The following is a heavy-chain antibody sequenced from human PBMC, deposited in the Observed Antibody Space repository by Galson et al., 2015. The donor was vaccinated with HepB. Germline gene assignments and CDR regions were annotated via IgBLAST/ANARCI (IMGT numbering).Heavy chain of an antibody. CDR2: IIPLFGST. D-gene: IGHD4-23*01. CDR3: ARYDHGGNSDVNF. Sequence: SVKVACKASGGTVNTYAISWVRQAPGQGLEWMGGIIPLFGSTNYAHKFQGRVAITADASTSTAYMELSSLRSEDTAVYFCARYDHGGNSDVNFWGQGTLITVSS. J-gene: IGHJ4*02. V-gene: IGHV1-69*13. CDR1: GGTVNTYA.